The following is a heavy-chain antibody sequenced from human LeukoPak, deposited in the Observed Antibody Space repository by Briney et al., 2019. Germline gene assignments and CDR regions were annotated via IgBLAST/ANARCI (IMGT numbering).Heavy chain of an antibody. V-gene: IGHV1-69*04. CDR1: GGTFSDYA. CDR2: ILLRLPMT. Sequence: SVKVSCKVSGGTFSDYAISWVRQAPGQGLDWVGRILLRLPMTDYAQNFQGRVTLTADISTSTAYMELSSLTSEDTAVYYCARDSGAARPNTFDIWGQGTLVTVSS. CDR3: ARDSGAARPNTFDI. D-gene: IGHD3-10*01. J-gene: IGHJ3*02.